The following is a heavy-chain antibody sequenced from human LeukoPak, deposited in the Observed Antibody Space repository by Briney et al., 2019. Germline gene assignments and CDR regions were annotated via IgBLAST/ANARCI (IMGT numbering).Heavy chain of an antibody. V-gene: IGHV3-21*01. Sequence: PGGSLRLSCAASGFTFSSYSMNWVRQAPGKGLEWVSSVTTISTYITYSDSVKGRFTVSRDNAENSVYLQMNGLTVDDTAVYFCARVGYSSGYSGNYYDYWGQGTLVAVSS. D-gene: IGHD2-8*02. CDR3: ARVGYSSGYSGNYYDY. CDR1: GFTFSSYS. CDR2: VTTISTYI. J-gene: IGHJ4*02.